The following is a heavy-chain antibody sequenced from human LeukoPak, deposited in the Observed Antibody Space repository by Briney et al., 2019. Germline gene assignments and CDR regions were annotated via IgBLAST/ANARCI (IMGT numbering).Heavy chain of an antibody. CDR2: IWYDGSNK. D-gene: IGHD3-3*01. CDR1: GFTFSSYG. J-gene: IGHJ4*02. V-gene: IGHV3-33*06. Sequence: GGSLRLSCAASGFTFSSYGMHWVRQAPGKGLEWVAVIWYDGSNKYYADSVKGRFTISRDNSKNTLYLQMNSLRAEDTAVYYCAKQYDFWSGPDYWGQGTLVTVSS. CDR3: AKQYDFWSGPDY.